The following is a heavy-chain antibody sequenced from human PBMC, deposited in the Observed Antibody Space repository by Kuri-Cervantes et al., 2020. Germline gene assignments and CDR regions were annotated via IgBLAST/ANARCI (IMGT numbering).Heavy chain of an antibody. CDR1: GYTFTSYD. Sequence: ASVKVSCKASGYTFTSYDINWVRQATGQGLEWMGWMNPNSGNTGYAQKFQGRVTMTRNTSISTAYMELSSLRSEDTAVYYCARGEAYYGSGSDQKVGDHWGQGTLVTVSS. D-gene: IGHD3-10*01. CDR2: MNPNSGNT. V-gene: IGHV1-8*01. J-gene: IGHJ4*02. CDR3: ARGEAYYGSGSDQKVGDH.